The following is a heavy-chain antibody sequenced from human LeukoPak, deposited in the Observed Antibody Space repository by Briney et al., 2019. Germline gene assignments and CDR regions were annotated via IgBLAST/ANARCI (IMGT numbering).Heavy chain of an antibody. V-gene: IGHV4-4*09. CDR1: GGSISSYY. D-gene: IGHD6-13*01. J-gene: IGHJ5*02. Sequence: SETLSLTCTVSGGSISSYYWSWIRQPPGKGLEWIGYIYTSGSTNYNPSLESRVTISVDTSKNQFSLKLSSVTAADTAVYYCARSISSSQTQLFDPWGQGTLVTVSS. CDR2: IYTSGST. CDR3: ARSISSSQTQLFDP.